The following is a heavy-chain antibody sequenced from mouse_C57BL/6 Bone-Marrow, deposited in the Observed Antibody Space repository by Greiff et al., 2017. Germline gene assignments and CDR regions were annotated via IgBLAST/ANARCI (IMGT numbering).Heavy chain of an antibody. D-gene: IGHD1-1*01. V-gene: IGHV1-39*01. CDR3: ARPGYYGSSAYWYFDV. J-gene: IGHJ1*03. CDR1: GYSFTDYN. Sequence: QLQQSGPELVKPGASVKISCKASGYSFTDYNMNWVKQSNGKSLEWIGVIYPNYGTTSYNQKFKGKATLTVDQYSNTAYMQLNSLTSEDSAVYYCARPGYYGSSAYWYFDVWGTGTTVTVSS. CDR2: IYPNYGTT.